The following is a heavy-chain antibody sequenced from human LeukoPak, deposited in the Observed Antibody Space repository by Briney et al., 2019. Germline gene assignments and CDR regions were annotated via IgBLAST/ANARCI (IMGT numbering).Heavy chain of an antibody. V-gene: IGHV3-30*02. Sequence: PGGSLRLSCAASGFTFSSYSMNWVRQTPGKGLEWVAFIESDESIRQYADLVKGRFTISRDNSKNMLYLQMNSLTTEDTAMYYCTENAGRREGWFDPWGQGTLVTVSS. CDR3: TENAGRREGWFDP. CDR1: GFTFSSYS. J-gene: IGHJ5*02. D-gene: IGHD1-26*01. CDR2: IESDESIR.